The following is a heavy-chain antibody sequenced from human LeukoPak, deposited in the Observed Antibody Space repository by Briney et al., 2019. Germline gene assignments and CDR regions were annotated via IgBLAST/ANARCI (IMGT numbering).Heavy chain of an antibody. CDR2: IYYSGST. CDR1: GGSFSGYY. Sequence: SETLSLTCAVYGGSFSGYYWSWIRQPPGKGLEWIGYIYYSGSTNYNPSLKSRVTISVDTSKNQFSLKLSSVTAADTAVYYCARDREMATTSFDYWGQGTLVTVSS. CDR3: ARDREMATTSFDY. D-gene: IGHD5-24*01. V-gene: IGHV4-59*12. J-gene: IGHJ4*02.